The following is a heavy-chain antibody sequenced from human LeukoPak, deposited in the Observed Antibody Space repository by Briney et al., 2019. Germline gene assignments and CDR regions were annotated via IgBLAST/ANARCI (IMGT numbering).Heavy chain of an antibody. CDR3: ARGGGPIAARPGDYYYYMDV. V-gene: IGHV1-8*03. Sequence: ASVKVSCKASGYTFTSYGISWVRQAPGQGLEWMGWMNPNSGNTGYAQKFQGRVTITRNTSISTAYMELSSLRSEDTAVYYCARGGGPIAARPGDYYYYMDVWGKGTTVTVSS. D-gene: IGHD6-6*01. CDR2: MNPNSGNT. CDR1: GYTFTSYG. J-gene: IGHJ6*03.